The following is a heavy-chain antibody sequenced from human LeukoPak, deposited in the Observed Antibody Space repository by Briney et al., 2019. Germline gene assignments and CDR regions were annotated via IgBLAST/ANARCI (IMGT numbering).Heavy chain of an antibody. V-gene: IGHV4-39*07. Sequence: SETLSLTRTVSGGSISSSSYYWGWIRQPPGKGLEWIGSIYYSGSTYYNPSLKSRVTISVDTSKNQFSLKLSSVTAADTAVYYCARVRDSSSSKIYYYYYYMDVWGKGTTVTVSS. CDR2: IYYSGST. CDR1: GGSISSSSYY. CDR3: ARVRDSSSSKIYYYYYYMDV. J-gene: IGHJ6*03. D-gene: IGHD6-6*01.